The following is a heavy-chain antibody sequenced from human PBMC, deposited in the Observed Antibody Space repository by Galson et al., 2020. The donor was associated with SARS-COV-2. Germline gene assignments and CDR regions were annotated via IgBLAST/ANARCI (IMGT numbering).Heavy chain of an antibody. CDR3: ARGSIRFLEAY. D-gene: IGHD3-3*01. CDR1: CGSTSSGGSS. CDR2: THYRHTT. Sequence: ETPQTLSLTCTVSCGSTSSGGSSWNWLRHHPGKGLEWIGYTHYRHTTYYSPSLKSRVSRSVDTAKHKFSLKLSSVTVADTAVYYCARGSIRFLEAYWGQGTPVTVSS. V-gene: IGHV4-31*03. J-gene: IGHJ4*02.